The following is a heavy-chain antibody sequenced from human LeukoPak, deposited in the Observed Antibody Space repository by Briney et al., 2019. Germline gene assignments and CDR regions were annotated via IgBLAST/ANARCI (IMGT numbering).Heavy chain of an antibody. CDR3: ARRVASLSNYGMDV. D-gene: IGHD3-3*02. J-gene: IGHJ6*02. CDR2: IYYSGST. Sequence: SETLSLTCTVSGGSISSYYWSWIRQPPGKGLEWIGYIYYSGSTNYNPSLKSRVTISVDTYKNQFSLKLSSVTAADTAVYYCARRVASLSNYGMDVWGQGTTVTVSS. CDR1: GGSISSYY. V-gene: IGHV4-59*08.